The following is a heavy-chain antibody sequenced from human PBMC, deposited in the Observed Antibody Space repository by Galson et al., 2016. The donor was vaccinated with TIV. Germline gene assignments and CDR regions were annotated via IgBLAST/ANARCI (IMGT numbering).Heavy chain of an antibody. CDR3: ARRADSSGYYYSCDY. D-gene: IGHD3-22*01. V-gene: IGHV5-51*03. CDR1: GYSFTSYW. CDR2: IYPGDSDT. Sequence: QSGAEVKKPGESLKISCKGSGYSFTSYWIGWVRQMPGKGLEWMGIIYPGDSDTRYSPSFQGQVTISADKSISTAYLQWSSLKASDTAMYYCARRADSSGYYYSCDYWGQGTLVTVSS. J-gene: IGHJ4*02.